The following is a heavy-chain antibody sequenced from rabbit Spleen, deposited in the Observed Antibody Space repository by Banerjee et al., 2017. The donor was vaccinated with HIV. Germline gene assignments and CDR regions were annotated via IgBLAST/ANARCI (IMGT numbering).Heavy chain of an antibody. CDR3: ARAVSGVGYATNL. V-gene: IGHV1S45*01. CDR1: GIDFSRGYD. CDR2: IDTNDGDT. Sequence: QEHLVESGGGLVKPGASLTLTCKASGIDFSRGYDMCWVRLAPGKGLEWIGCIDTNDGDTDYANWPKGRFTISKTSSTTVTLQMTSLTAADTATYFCARAVSGVGYATNLWGQGTLVTVS. D-gene: IGHD6-1*01. J-gene: IGHJ4*01.